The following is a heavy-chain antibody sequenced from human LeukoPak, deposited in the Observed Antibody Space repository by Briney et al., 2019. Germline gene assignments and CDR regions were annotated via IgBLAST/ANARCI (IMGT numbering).Heavy chain of an antibody. J-gene: IGHJ3*02. CDR3: ARQSGSYYDDAFDI. V-gene: IGHV4-34*01. Sequence: SETLSLTCAVYGGSFSGYYWSWIRQAPGKGMEWIGSICSGGNTCYNPSLESRVTISVDSSRNHFFLQLTSATAADTAVYFCARQSGSYYDDAFDIWGQGTMVTVSS. CDR2: ICSGGNT. CDR1: GGSFSGYY. D-gene: IGHD1-26*01.